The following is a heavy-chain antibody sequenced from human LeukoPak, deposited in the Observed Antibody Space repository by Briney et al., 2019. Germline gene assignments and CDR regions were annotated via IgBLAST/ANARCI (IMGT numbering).Heavy chain of an antibody. V-gene: IGHV3-48*04. CDR2: ISSSSTTI. CDR1: GFIFSSYS. CDR3: AREDATVTYFDY. J-gene: IGHJ4*02. D-gene: IGHD4-17*01. Sequence: GGSLRLSCAGSGFIFSSYSMNWVRQAPGKGLEWVSYISSSSTTIYYADSVKGRFTISRDNAKNSLYLQMNSLRAEDTAVYYCAREDATVTYFDYWGQGTLVTVPS.